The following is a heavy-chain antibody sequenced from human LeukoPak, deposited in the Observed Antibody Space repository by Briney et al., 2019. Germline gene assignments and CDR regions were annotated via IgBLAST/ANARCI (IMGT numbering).Heavy chain of an antibody. V-gene: IGHV4-34*01. CDR3: ARSSSSWTLDY. CDR2: INHSGST. D-gene: IGHD6-13*01. CDR1: GGSFRGYY. J-gene: IGHJ4*02. Sequence: PSETLSLTCAVYGGSFRGYYWSWIRQPPGKGLECIGEINHSGSTHYNPSLKSRDTISVDTSKNQFSLKLSSVSAADTAVYYCARSSSSWTLDYWGQGTLVTVSS.